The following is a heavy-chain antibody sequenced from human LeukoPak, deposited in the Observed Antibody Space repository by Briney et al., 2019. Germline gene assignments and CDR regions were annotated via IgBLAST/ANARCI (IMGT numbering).Heavy chain of an antibody. J-gene: IGHJ4*02. Sequence: PGGSLTLSCAVSGFTFSDYAMAWVRQAPGKGLEWVSTISNSGHATHYADSLRGRFTISRDNSKSTLYLQMNSLRPEDTATYFCTKDVGVILFDYWGQGTLVTVSS. CDR2: ISNSGHAT. CDR3: TKDVGVILFDY. V-gene: IGHV3-23*01. D-gene: IGHD3-16*01. CDR1: GFTFSDYA.